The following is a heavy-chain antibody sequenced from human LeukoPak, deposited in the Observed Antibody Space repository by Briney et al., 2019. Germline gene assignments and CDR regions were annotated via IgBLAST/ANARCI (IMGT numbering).Heavy chain of an antibody. D-gene: IGHD1-26*01. CDR2: IYSGGST. J-gene: IGHJ4*02. V-gene: IGHV3-66*01. Sequence: PGGSLRLSCAASGFTVSNNYMSWVRQAPGKGLEWVSVIYSGGSTYNADSVKGRFTISRDNSKNTLYLQMNSLRAEDTAVYYCARVAPGSYYGNYFDYWGQGTLVTVSS. CDR3: ARVAPGSYYGNYFDY. CDR1: GFTVSNNY.